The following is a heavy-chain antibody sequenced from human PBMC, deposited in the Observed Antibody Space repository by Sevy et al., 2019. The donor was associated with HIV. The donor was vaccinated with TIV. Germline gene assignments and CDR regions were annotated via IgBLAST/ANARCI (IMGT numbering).Heavy chain of an antibody. CDR3: ATTGAAAGRTTFYYYYGMDV. D-gene: IGHD6-13*01. CDR2: INHSGST. CDR1: GGSFSGYY. J-gene: IGHJ6*02. Sequence: SETLSLTCAVYGGSFSGYYWSWIGQPPGKGLEWIGEINHSGSTNYNPSLKSRVTISVDTSKNQFSLKLSSVTAADTAVYYCATTGAAAGRTTFYYYYGMDVWGQGTTVTVSS. V-gene: IGHV4-34*01.